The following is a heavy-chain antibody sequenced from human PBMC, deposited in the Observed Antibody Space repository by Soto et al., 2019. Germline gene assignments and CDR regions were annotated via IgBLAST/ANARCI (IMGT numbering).Heavy chain of an antibody. Sequence: QVQLVQSGPEVKKPGSSVKVSCKASGGTFNTYAMSWVRQAPGQGLEWMGGIIPVFGATNYAQKFQGRVTITADESTSTAYMELSSLTSDDTAVYYCARGLSEWRGAVTINLYCFDYWGQGTPVTVSS. D-gene: IGHD4-4*01. V-gene: IGHV1-69*12. J-gene: IGHJ4*02. CDR2: IIPVFGAT. CDR1: GGTFNTYA. CDR3: ARGLSEWRGAVTINLYCFDY.